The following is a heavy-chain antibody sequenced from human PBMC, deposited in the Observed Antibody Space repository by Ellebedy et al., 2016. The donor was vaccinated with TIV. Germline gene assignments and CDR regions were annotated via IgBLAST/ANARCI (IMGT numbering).Heavy chain of an antibody. Sequence: SVKVSCXASGGTFSSYAISWVRQAPGQGLEWMGGIIPIFGTANYAQKFQGRVTITADESTSTAYMELSSLRSEDTAVYYCARAGWLPGSAFDPWGQGTLVTVSS. CDR3: ARAGWLPGSAFDP. CDR2: IIPIFGTA. J-gene: IGHJ5*02. V-gene: IGHV1-69*13. D-gene: IGHD5-12*01. CDR1: GGTFSSYA.